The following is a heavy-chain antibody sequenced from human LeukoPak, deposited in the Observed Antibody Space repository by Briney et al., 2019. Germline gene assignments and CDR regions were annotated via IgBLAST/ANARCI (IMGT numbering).Heavy chain of an antibody. V-gene: IGHV4-39*01. Sequence: NSSETLSLTCTVSGGSISSSSYYWGWIRQLPGKGLEWIGSIYYSGSTYYNPSLKSRVTISVDTSKNQFSLKLSSVTAADTAVYYCARRYYYYSSTIRFDPWGQGTLVTVSS. D-gene: IGHD3-22*01. CDR2: IYYSGST. CDR3: ARRYYYYSSTIRFDP. CDR1: GGSISSSSYY. J-gene: IGHJ5*02.